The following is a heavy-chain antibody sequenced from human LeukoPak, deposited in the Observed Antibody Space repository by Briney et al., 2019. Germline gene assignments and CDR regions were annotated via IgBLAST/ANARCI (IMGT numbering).Heavy chain of an antibody. Sequence: ASVKVSCKASGYTFTSYGISWVRQAPGQGLEWMGWISAYNGNTNYAQKLQGRVTMTTDTSTSTAYMELRSLRSDDTAVYYCAREWCGGDCYGDDAFDIWGQGTMVTVSS. D-gene: IGHD2-21*02. CDR3: AREWCGGDCYGDDAFDI. CDR1: GYTFTSYG. CDR2: ISAYNGNT. J-gene: IGHJ3*02. V-gene: IGHV1-18*01.